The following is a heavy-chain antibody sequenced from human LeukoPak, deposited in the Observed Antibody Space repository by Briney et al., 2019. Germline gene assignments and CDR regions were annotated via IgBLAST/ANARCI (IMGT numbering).Heavy chain of an antibody. Sequence: SETLSLTRTVSGGSISSSSYYWGWIRQPPGKGLEWIGSIYYSGSTYYNPSLKSRVTISVDTSKNQFSLKLSSVTAADTAVYYCARGDVVPAAHWGQGTLVTVSS. V-gene: IGHV4-39*07. CDR3: ARGDVVPAAH. D-gene: IGHD2-2*01. CDR2: IYYSGST. CDR1: GGSISSSSYY. J-gene: IGHJ4*02.